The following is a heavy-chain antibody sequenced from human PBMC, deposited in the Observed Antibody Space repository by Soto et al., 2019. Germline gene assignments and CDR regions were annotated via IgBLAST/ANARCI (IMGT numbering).Heavy chain of an antibody. CDR3: AGSTSAYGDRH. CDR1: GYTFTSYD. Sequence: QVQLVQSGAEVKKPGASVKVSCKASGYTFTSYDINWVRQATGQGLEWMGWMNPSSGNTGYAQKFQGRVTMTRNTSIITAYMELTSLRSEDTAVYYCAGSTSAYGDRHWGQGTLVTVSS. V-gene: IGHV1-8*01. J-gene: IGHJ4*02. CDR2: MNPSSGNT. D-gene: IGHD4-17*01.